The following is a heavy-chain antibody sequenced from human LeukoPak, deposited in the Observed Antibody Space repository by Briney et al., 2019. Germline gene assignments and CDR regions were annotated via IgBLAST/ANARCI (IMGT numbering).Heavy chain of an antibody. CDR1: GFTFTSYG. CDR3: AELGITMIGGV. D-gene: IGHD3-10*02. J-gene: IGHJ6*04. V-gene: IGHV3-48*04. CDR2: ISSSSSTI. Sequence: GSLRLSCAASGFTFTSYGMSWVRQAPGKGLEWVSYISSSSSTIYYADSVKGRFTISRDNAKNSLYLQMNSLRAEDTAVYYCAELGITMIGGVWGKGTTVTISS.